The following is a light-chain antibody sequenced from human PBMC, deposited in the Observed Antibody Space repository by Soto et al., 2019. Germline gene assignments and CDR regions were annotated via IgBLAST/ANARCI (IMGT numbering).Light chain of an antibody. J-gene: IGKJ2*01. CDR1: QTVSSN. CDR3: HQYNNWPFT. CDR2: GVS. V-gene: IGKV3D-15*01. Sequence: EIVMTQSPATLSVPPGERATLSCRASQTVSSNLAWYQQKPGQAPRLLIHGVSTRATGIPARFSGSGSGTEFTLTISSLQSEDFAVYYCHQYNNWPFTFGQGTKVDIK.